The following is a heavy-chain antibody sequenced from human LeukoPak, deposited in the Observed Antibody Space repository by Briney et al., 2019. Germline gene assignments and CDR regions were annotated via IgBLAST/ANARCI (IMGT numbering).Heavy chain of an antibody. Sequence: GASVKVSCKASGYTFTDFYMHWVRQAPGQGLEWMGWINPNSGGTNYAQKFQSWVTMTRDTSISTAYMELSRLRSDDTAVYYCARPLGGAAALSAFDIWGQGTMVTVSS. D-gene: IGHD6-13*01. CDR1: GYTFTDFY. V-gene: IGHV1-2*04. CDR3: ARPLGGAAALSAFDI. J-gene: IGHJ3*02. CDR2: INPNSGGT.